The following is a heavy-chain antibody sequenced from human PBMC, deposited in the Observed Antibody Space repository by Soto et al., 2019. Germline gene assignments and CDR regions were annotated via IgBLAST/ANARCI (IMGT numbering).Heavy chain of an antibody. Sequence: SVQVSCKASGGTFSSYAISWVRQAPGQGLEWMGGIIPIFGTANYAQKFQGRVTITADESTSTAYMELSSLRSEDTAVYYCASGTISDYYYGMDVWGQGTTVTVSS. CDR2: IIPIFGTA. V-gene: IGHV1-69*13. D-gene: IGHD3-3*01. CDR1: GGTFSSYA. J-gene: IGHJ6*02. CDR3: ASGTISDYYYGMDV.